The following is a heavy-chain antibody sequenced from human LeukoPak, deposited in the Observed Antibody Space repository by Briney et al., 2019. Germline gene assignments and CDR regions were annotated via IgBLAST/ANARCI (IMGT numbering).Heavy chain of an antibody. CDR2: IYYSGST. CDR1: GGSISSGGYY. V-gene: IGHV4-31*03. CDR3: ARNSRIKQWVYWFDP. J-gene: IGHJ5*02. D-gene: IGHD6-13*01. Sequence: SETLSLTCTVSGGSISSGGYYWSWIRQHPGKGLEWIGYIYYSGSTYYNPSLKSRVTISVDTPKNQFSLKLSSVTAADTAVYYCARNSRIKQWVYWFDPWGQGTLVTVSS.